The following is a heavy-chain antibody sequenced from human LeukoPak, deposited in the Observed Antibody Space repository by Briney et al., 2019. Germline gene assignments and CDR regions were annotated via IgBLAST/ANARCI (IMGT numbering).Heavy chain of an antibody. CDR3: MTDVLWDPAGY. J-gene: IGHJ4*02. CDR1: GFTFSEAW. Sequence: TGRSLRLSCAASGFTFSEAWMSWVRQAPGKGLEWVGRIKSKADGATIDYAAPVKGRFTISRDDSENTLYLQMSRLKTEDTAVYYCMTDVLWDPAGYWGQGTLVTVSS. CDR2: IKSKADGATI. D-gene: IGHD2-8*01. V-gene: IGHV3-15*01.